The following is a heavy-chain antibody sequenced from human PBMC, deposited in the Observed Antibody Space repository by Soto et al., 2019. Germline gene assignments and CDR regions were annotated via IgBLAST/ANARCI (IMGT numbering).Heavy chain of an antibody. J-gene: IGHJ6*02. D-gene: IGHD3-10*01. CDR1: GFTFNDYY. CDR3: ARVPVSMVRGYGMDV. Sequence: QVQLVESGGGLVKPGGSLRLSCAASGFTFNDYYMSWVRQAPGKGLEWVSYISSSGHYTKYADSVKGRFTISRDNAKNSLYLQMSSLRVEDTAVYYCARVPVSMVRGYGMDVWGQGTTVTVSS. CDR2: ISSSGHYT. V-gene: IGHV3-11*06.